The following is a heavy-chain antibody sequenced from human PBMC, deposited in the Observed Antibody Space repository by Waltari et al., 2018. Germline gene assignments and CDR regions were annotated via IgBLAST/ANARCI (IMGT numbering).Heavy chain of an antibody. Sequence: QLQLQESGPGLVKPSETLSLTCTFSGVSISSSSNYWGWFRQPPGKGLEWIGSIYYSGSTYYNPSLKSRVTISVDTSKNQFSLKLSSVTAADTAVYYCARVSMVQGNAFDIWGQGTMVTVSS. CDR2: IYYSGST. D-gene: IGHD3-10*01. V-gene: IGHV4-39*07. CDR3: ARVSMVQGNAFDI. J-gene: IGHJ3*02. CDR1: GVSISSSSNY.